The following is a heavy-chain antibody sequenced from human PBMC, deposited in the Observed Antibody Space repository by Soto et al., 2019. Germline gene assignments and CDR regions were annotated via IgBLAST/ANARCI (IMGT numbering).Heavy chain of an antibody. Sequence: HPGGSLRLSCAASGFTFSSYGMHWVRQAPGKGLEWVAVIWYDGSNKYYADSVKGRFTISRDNSKNTLYLQMNSLRAEGTAVYYCARTIAVAGTGYYYGMDVWGQGTTVTVSS. V-gene: IGHV3-33*01. CDR1: GFTFSSYG. J-gene: IGHJ6*02. CDR3: ARTIAVAGTGYYYGMDV. CDR2: IWYDGSNK. D-gene: IGHD6-19*01.